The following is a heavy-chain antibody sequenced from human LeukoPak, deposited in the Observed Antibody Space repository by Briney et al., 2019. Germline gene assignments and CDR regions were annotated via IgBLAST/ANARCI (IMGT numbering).Heavy chain of an antibody. J-gene: IGHJ4*02. CDR3: ARENGRGAAAATDY. V-gene: IGHV3-48*03. CDR2: IGGTGSII. D-gene: IGHD2-2*01. CDR1: GFTFRRYG. Sequence: GGSLRLSCEASGFTFRRYGMNWFRQAPGKGLEWVAYIGGTGSIIYYGDSVSGRFTISRDNAKNSLHLHMVNLRAEDTGVYYCARENGRGAAAATDYWGQGTLVAVSS.